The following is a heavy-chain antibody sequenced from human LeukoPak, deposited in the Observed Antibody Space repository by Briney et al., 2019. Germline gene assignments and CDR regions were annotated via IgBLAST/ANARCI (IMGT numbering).Heavy chain of an antibody. CDR1: GYTFTSYA. V-gene: IGHV1-3*01. CDR3: ARVGATTDFDY. D-gene: IGHD1-26*01. CDR2: ISAGNGNT. Sequence: ASVNVSCTASGYTFTSYAIHWVRQAPGQRLEWMGWISAGNGNTKYSQNFQGRATFISNTSATTAFMELSSLRSEDAAVYYCARVGATTDFDYWGQGTLVTVSS. J-gene: IGHJ4*02.